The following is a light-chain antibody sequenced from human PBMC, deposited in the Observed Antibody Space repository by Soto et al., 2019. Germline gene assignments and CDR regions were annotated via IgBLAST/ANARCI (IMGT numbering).Light chain of an antibody. CDR2: KAS. V-gene: IGKV1-5*03. CDR1: QSISTW. Sequence: DIQMTQSPSTLSASVGDRVTITCRASQSISTWLAWYQQKPGKAPKLLIYKASSLQIGVPSRFSGSGSGTAFTLTISSLQPDDFATYYCQQYHRYSWTFGQGTKVEIK. J-gene: IGKJ1*01. CDR3: QQYHRYSWT.